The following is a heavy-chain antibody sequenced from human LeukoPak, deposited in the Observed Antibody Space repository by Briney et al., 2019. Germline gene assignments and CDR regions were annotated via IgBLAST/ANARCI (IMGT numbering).Heavy chain of an antibody. D-gene: IGHD4/OR15-4a*01. CDR2: IIPIFGTA. CDR1: GGTFSSYA. CDR3: ARRSMVRTVGYYYGMDV. V-gene: IGHV1-69*05. J-gene: IGHJ6*02. Sequence: GSSVKVSCKASGGTFSSYAISWVRQAPGQGLEWMGGIIPIFGTANYAQKFQGRVTITTDESTSTAYMELSSVTAADTAVYYCARRSMVRTVGYYYGMDVWGQGTTVTVSS.